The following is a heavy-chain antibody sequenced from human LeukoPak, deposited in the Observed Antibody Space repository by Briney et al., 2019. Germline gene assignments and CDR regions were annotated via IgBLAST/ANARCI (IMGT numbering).Heavy chain of an antibody. CDR3: ARLFLDYYDSSGYFDY. CDR2: ISSSSSTI. CDR1: GFTFSSYS. D-gene: IGHD3-22*01. V-gene: IGHV3-48*01. Sequence: GGSLRLSCAASGFTFSSYSMNWVRQAPGKGLEWVSYISSSSSTIYYADSVKGRFTISRDNAKNSLYLQMNSLRAEDTAVYYCARLFLDYYDSSGYFDYWGQGSLATVSS. J-gene: IGHJ4*02.